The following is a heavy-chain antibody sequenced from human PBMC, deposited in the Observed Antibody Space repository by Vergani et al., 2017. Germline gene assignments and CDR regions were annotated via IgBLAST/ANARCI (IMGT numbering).Heavy chain of an antibody. CDR3: ARSRRGFGEAMGDY. CDR1: GGTFSSYA. CDR2: INPNSGGT. D-gene: IGHD3-10*01. J-gene: IGHJ4*02. V-gene: IGHV1-2*02. Sequence: QVQLVQSGAEVKKPGSSVKVSCKASGGTFSSYAISWVRQAPGQGLEWMGWINPNSGGTNYAQKFQGRVTMTRDTSISTAYMELSRLRSDDTAVYYCARSRRGFGEAMGDYWGQGTLVTVSS.